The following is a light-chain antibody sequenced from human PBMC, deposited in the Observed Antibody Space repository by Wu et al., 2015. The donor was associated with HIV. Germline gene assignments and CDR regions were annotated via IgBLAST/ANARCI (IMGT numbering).Light chain of an antibody. CDR1: QGISNF. Sequence: GDRVTITCRASQGISNFLAWYQQKPGKVPKVLIYKASNLESGVPSRFSGSGSGTEFTLTISSLQPDDFATYYCQQYNDYRWTFGQGTKVEIK. CDR3: QQYNDYRWT. CDR2: KAS. V-gene: IGKV1-5*03. J-gene: IGKJ1*01.